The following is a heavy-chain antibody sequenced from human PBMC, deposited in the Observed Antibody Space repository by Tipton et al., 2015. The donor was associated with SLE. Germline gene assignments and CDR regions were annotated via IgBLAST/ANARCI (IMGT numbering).Heavy chain of an antibody. Sequence: QLVQSGGGVVQPGRSLRLSCAASGFTFSDYYISWIRQAPGKGLEWLSYIRGSGRIISYADSVKGRFTVSRDNANDSLYLQMNSLRDDDPAVYYCARDGNTDFWNPYVWFDPWGQGTLVIVSS. CDR2: IRGSGRII. CDR1: GFTFSDYY. D-gene: IGHD3-3*01. J-gene: IGHJ5*02. CDR3: ARDGNTDFWNPYVWFDP. V-gene: IGHV3-11*04.